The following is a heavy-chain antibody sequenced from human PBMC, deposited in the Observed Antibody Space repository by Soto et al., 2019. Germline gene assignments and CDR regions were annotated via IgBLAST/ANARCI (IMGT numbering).Heavy chain of an antibody. D-gene: IGHD3-10*01. J-gene: IGHJ6*02. CDR3: ARGGSRIDYYYGMDV. CDR1: GFTFSSYG. V-gene: IGHV3-33*01. Sequence: GGSLRLSCAASGFTFSSYGMHWVRQAPGKGLEWVAVIWYDGSNKYYADSVKGRFTISRDNSKNTLYLQMNSLRAEDTAVYYCARGGSRIDYYYGMDVWGQGTTVTVSS. CDR2: IWYDGSNK.